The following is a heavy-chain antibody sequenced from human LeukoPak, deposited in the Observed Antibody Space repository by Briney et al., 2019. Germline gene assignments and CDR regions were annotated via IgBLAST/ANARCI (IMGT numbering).Heavy chain of an antibody. CDR3: AREYRGGGLVVFDY. J-gene: IGHJ4*02. Sequence: PSETLSLTCTVSSGSISSDYWSWIRQPAGKGLEWIGHIYTSGSTNYNPSLKGRVTMSIDTSKNQFSLRLTSVTAADTAVYYCAREYRGGGLVVFDYWGQGTLVTVSS. CDR2: IYTSGST. CDR1: SGSISSDY. V-gene: IGHV4-4*07. D-gene: IGHD2-2*01.